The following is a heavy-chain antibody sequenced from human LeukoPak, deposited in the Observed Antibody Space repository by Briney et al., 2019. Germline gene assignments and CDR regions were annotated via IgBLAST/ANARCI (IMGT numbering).Heavy chain of an antibody. Sequence: GGSLRLSCAASGCTFSSYWMSWVRQAPGKGLEWVANIKQDGSEKYYVDSVKGRFTISRDNAKNSLYLQMNSLRAEDTAVYYCERDRRIDYWGQGTLVTVSS. J-gene: IGHJ4*02. CDR3: ERDRRIDY. CDR2: IKQDGSEK. CDR1: GCTFSSYW. V-gene: IGHV3-7*01.